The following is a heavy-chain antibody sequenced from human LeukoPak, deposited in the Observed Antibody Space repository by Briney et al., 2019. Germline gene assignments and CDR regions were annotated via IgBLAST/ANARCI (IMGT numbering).Heavy chain of an antibody. CDR2: VYSSGIT. Sequence: TSETLSLTCTLSGGSISSFYWTWIRQPPGKGLEWIGYVYSSGITNYNPSLKSRVTMSVDTAKRQFSLKLRSVTAADTAVYYCARRHPSSYPFFDYWGRGTLVTVSS. V-gene: IGHV4-59*08. D-gene: IGHD6-6*01. J-gene: IGHJ4*02. CDR3: ARRHPSSYPFFDY. CDR1: GGSISSFY.